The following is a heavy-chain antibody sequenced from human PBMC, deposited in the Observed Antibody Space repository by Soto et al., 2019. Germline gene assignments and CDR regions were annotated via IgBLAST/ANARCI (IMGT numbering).Heavy chain of an antibody. CDR2: IASRTHNYAT. J-gene: IGHJ4*01. CDR3: AELMDRLFDRVDY. Sequence: EVQLVESGGGLVQPGGSMKLTCAASGFTLSGAFIHWVRRASGKGLECVGRIASRTHNYATAYGTSVQGWFTVLRDDSLSSASLHMKGQKTEDTVADFFAELMDRLFDRVDYWGGGILVTVSS. V-gene: IGHV3-73*02. CDR1: GFTLSGAF. D-gene: IGHD2-8*01.